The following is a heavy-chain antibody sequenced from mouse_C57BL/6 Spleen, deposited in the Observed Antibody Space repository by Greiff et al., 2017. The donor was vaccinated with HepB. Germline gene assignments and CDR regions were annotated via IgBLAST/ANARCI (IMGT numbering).Heavy chain of an antibody. Sequence: QVQLQHPGAELVRPGSSVKLSCKASGYTFTSYWMHWVKQRPIQGLEWIGNIDPSDSETHYNQKFKDKATLTVDKSSSTAYMQLSSLTSEDSAVYYCARSGYGNYDPYFDVWGTGTTVTVSS. D-gene: IGHD2-1*01. J-gene: IGHJ1*03. CDR1: GYTFTSYW. CDR2: IDPSDSET. V-gene: IGHV1-52*01. CDR3: ARSGYGNYDPYFDV.